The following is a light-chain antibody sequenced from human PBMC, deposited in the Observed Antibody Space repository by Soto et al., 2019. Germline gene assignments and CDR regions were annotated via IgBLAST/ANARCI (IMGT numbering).Light chain of an antibody. CDR1: SSDVGSYNL. CDR3: CLYAGSSTFDVV. Sequence: QSVLTQPASVSGSPGQSITISCTGTSSDVGSYNLVSWYQQHPGKAPKLMIYEGSKRPSGVSNRFSGSKSGNTASLTIPGLQAEDDADYYCCLYAGSSTFDVVFGGGTKLTVL. V-gene: IGLV2-23*03. CDR2: EGS. J-gene: IGLJ2*01.